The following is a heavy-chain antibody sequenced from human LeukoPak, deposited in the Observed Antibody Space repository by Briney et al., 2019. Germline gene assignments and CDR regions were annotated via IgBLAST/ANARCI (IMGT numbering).Heavy chain of an antibody. Sequence: GESLKISCKGSGYSFTNYWITWVRPMPGKGLEWMGIIYPGDSDTRYSPSFQGQVTISADKSISTAYLQWGNLKASDTAMYYCARRSGAAGPFDYWGQGTLVTVSS. CDR1: GYSFTNYW. J-gene: IGHJ4*02. CDR3: ARRSGAAGPFDY. V-gene: IGHV5-51*01. CDR2: IYPGDSDT. D-gene: IGHD6-13*01.